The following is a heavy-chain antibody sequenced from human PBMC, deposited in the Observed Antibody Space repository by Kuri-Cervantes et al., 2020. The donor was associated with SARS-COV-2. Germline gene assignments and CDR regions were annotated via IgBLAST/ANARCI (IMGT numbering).Heavy chain of an antibody. D-gene: IGHD6-25*01. V-gene: IGHV4-39*07. Sequence: SETLSLTCSVSGGSVRNSSYYWGWIRQPPGKGLEWIGNIYYTGNTYPNPSLESRVTMSLDRSKNQFSLKLSSLTAADTAVYYCARVVQWRLLSDDYYYMDVWGKGTTVTVSS. CDR1: GGSVRNSSYY. CDR2: IYYTGNT. J-gene: IGHJ6*03. CDR3: ARVVQWRLLSDDYYYMDV.